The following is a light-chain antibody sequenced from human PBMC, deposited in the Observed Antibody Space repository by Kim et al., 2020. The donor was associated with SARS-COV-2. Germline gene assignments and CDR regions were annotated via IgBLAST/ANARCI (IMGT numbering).Light chain of an antibody. CDR1: SLRAYY. V-gene: IGLV3-19*01. Sequence: SSELTQDPAVSVASGQTVRITCQGDSLRAYYASWYQQKPGQAPAVIIYGKNNRPSGIPDRFSGSSSGNTASLTITGAQAEDEGDYYCQSRDSSGKVVFGGGTQLTVL. J-gene: IGLJ2*01. CDR3: QSRDSSGKVV. CDR2: GKN.